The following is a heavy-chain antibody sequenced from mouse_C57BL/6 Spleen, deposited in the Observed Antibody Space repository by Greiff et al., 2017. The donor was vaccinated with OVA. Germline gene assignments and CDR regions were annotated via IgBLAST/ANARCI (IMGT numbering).Heavy chain of an antibody. CDR3: TTGPTTVVAEDY. D-gene: IGHD1-1*01. CDR2: IDPEDGDT. Sequence: ESGAELVRPGASVKLSCTASGFNIKDYYMHWVKQRPEQGLEWIGRIDPEDGDTESAPKFQGKATMTADTSSNTAYLQLSSLTSEDTAVYYCTTGPTTVVAEDYWGQGTTLTVSS. J-gene: IGHJ2*01. V-gene: IGHV14-1*01. CDR1: GFNIKDYY.